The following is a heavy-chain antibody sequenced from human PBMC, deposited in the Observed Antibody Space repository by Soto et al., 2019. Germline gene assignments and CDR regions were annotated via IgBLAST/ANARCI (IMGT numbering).Heavy chain of an antibody. V-gene: IGHV4-34*01. D-gene: IGHD3-3*01. CDR3: ARVRDWLDP. CDR1: GGSFSGYY. Sequence: KTSETLSLTCAVYGGSFSGYYWNWIRQPPGKGLEWIGEIDHSGYTNYNPSLKSRVTISVDTSKNQFSLRLTSVTAADTAVYYCARVRDWLDPWGQGTLVTVSS. J-gene: IGHJ5*02. CDR2: IDHSGYT.